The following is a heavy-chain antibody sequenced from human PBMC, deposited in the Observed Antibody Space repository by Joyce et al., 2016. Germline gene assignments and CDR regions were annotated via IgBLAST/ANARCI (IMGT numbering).Heavy chain of an antibody. D-gene: IGHD2-21*01. J-gene: IGHJ3*02. CDR2: IKEDGSER. CDR1: GFTFSKYW. Sequence: EVRLVESGGGLVQPGGSLRLSCAASGFTFSKYWLSWVRQAPGKGREWVTNIKEDGSERDSVDSVKGRFSISRDNAKNFLYLQMNSLRAEDTAMYYCARSTDWYAFDIWGPGTKVIVSS. V-gene: IGHV3-7*03. CDR3: ARSTDWYAFDI.